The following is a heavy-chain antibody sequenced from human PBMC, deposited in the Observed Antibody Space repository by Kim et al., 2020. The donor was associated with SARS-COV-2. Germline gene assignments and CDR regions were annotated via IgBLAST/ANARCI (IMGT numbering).Heavy chain of an antibody. D-gene: IGHD6-13*01. J-gene: IGHJ3*02. Sequence: PGSVKGRFTISRETAKNSLYLQMNSLRAGDTDVYYCARGYSSSWYWAFDIWGQGTMVTVSS. V-gene: IGHV3-13*01. CDR3: ARGYSSSWYWAFDI.